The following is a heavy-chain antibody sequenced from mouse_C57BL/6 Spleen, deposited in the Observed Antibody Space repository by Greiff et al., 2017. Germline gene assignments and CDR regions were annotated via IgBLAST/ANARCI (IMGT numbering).Heavy chain of an antibody. CDR2: IWGVGST. CDR3: ARRLLRSRTAYAMDY. J-gene: IGHJ4*01. D-gene: IGHD1-1*01. Sequence: VQLQQSGPGLVAPSQSLSITCTVSGFSLTSYGVDWVRQSPGKGLEWLGVIWGVGSTNYNSALKSRLSISKDNSKSQVFLKMNSLQTDDTAMYYCARRLLRSRTAYAMDYWGQGTSVTVSS. V-gene: IGHV2-6*01. CDR1: GFSLTSYG.